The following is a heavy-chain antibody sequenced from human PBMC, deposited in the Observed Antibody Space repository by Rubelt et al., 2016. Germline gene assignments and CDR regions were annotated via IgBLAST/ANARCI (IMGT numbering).Heavy chain of an antibody. J-gene: IGHJ4*02. V-gene: IGHV4-4*02. CDR1: GGSISSSNW. D-gene: IGHD6-6*01. CDR2: IYHGGST. Sequence: QVQLQESGPGLVKPSGTLSLTCAVSGGSISSSNWWSWVRQPPGKGLEWIGEIYHGGSTNYNPSLKSRVTISVDTSKDQFALKLSSVTAADTAVYYCATNIAARLSGVYWGQGTLVTVSS. CDR3: ATNIAARLSGVY.